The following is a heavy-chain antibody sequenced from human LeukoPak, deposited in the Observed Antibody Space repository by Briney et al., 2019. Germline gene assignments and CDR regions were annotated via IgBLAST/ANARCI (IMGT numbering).Heavy chain of an antibody. D-gene: IGHD3-9*01. J-gene: IGHJ4*02. CDR2: MNPNSGNT. CDR1: GYTFTSYD. Sequence: ASVKVSCKASGYTFTSYDINWVRQATGQGLEWMGWMNPNSGNTGYAQKFQGGVTMTRNTSISTAYMELSSLRSEDTAVYYCARMYYDILTGYPNFDYWGQGTLVTVSS. V-gene: IGHV1-8*01. CDR3: ARMYYDILTGYPNFDY.